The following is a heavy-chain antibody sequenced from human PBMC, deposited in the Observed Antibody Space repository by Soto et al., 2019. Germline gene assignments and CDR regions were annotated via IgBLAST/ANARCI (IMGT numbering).Heavy chain of an antibody. CDR2: FYYSGST. CDR3: ARTASPAPFYDASADFER. Sequence: PSETLSLTCSVSGDSVTDYYWNWVRQPPGKGLEWLGYFYYSGSTNYHPSLESRASISVDTSKNQFSLKLSSVTAADTAVYYCARTASPAPFYDASADFERWGQGTLVTVPS. CDR1: GDSVTDYY. V-gene: IGHV4-59*08. D-gene: IGHD3-22*01. J-gene: IGHJ5*02.